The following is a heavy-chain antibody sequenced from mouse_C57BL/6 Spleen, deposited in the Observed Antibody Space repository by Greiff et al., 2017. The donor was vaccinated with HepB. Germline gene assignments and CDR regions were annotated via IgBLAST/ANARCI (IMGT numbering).Heavy chain of an antibody. CDR3: ARGDYGSSYWYFDV. CDR1: GYTFTSYW. V-gene: IGHV1-59*01. CDR2: IDPSDSYT. J-gene: IGHJ1*03. Sequence: QVQLQQPGAELVRPGPSVKLSCKASGYTFTSYWMHWVKQRPGQGLEWIGVIDPSDSYTNYNQKFKGKATLTVDTSSSTAYMQLSSLTSEDSAVYYCARGDYGSSYWYFDVWGTGTTVTVSS. D-gene: IGHD1-1*01.